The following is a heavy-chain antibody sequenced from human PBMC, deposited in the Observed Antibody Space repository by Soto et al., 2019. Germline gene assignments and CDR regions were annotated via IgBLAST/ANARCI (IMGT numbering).Heavy chain of an antibody. CDR1: GYSFTSYW. CDR3: ARLRMTRTGDSSSWPLFDP. V-gene: IGHV5-51*01. D-gene: IGHD6-13*01. CDR2: IYPGDSDT. Sequence: GESLKISCKGSGYSFTSYWIGWVRQMPGKGLEWMGIIYPGDSDTRYSPSFQGQVTISADKSISTAYLQWSSLKASDTAMYYCARLRMTRTGDSSSWPLFDPWGQGTLVTVAS. J-gene: IGHJ5*02.